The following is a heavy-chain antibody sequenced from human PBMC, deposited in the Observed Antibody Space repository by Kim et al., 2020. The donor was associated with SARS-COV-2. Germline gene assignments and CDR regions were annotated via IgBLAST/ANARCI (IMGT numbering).Heavy chain of an antibody. J-gene: IGHJ4*02. CDR1: GYTFTSYY. Sequence: ASVKVSCKASGYTFTSYYMHWVRQAPGQGLEWMGIINPSGGSTSYAQKFQGRVTMTRDTSTSTVYMELSSLRSEDTAVYYCFLRGRIQLWSDYWGQGTLVTVSS. CDR2: INPSGGST. V-gene: IGHV1-46*01. D-gene: IGHD5-18*01. CDR3: FLRGRIQLWSDY.